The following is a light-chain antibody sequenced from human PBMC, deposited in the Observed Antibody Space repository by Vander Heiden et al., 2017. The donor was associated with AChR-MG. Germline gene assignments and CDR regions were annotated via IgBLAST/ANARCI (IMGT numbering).Light chain of an antibody. Sequence: SYVLTQPPSVSVAPGQTARITWGGNNIGSRSVHWYQQSPGQAPVLVVYDDSDRPSGIPERFSGSNSGNTATLTISRVEAGDEADYYCQVWDSSSDHVVFGGGTKVTVL. J-gene: IGLJ2*01. CDR2: DDS. CDR3: QVWDSSSDHVV. V-gene: IGLV3-21*02. CDR1: NIGSRS.